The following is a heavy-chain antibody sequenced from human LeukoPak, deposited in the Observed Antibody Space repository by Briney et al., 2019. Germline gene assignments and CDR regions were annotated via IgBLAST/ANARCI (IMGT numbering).Heavy chain of an antibody. CDR3: ARVGNDDWYFAL. J-gene: IGHJ2*01. D-gene: IGHD2-8*01. Sequence: GGSLRLSCAASGFTFSSYAMHWVRQAPGKGLEWVSYISTSSSTIYYADSVKGRFTISRDNAKSSLHLQMNSLRAEDTAVYYCARVGNDDWYFALWGRGTLVTVSS. CDR2: ISTSSSTI. V-gene: IGHV3-48*01. CDR1: GFTFSSYA.